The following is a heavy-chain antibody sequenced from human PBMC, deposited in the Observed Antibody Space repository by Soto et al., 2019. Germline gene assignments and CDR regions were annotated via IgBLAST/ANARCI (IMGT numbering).Heavy chain of an antibody. CDR2: IIPIFGTA. V-gene: IGHV1-69*13. D-gene: IGHD5-18*01. CDR3: AKFSRPGYSYGSLFDN. Sequence: GASVKVSCKASGGTFSSYAISWVRQAPGQGLEWMGGIIPIFGTANYAQKFQGRVTITADESTSTAYMELSSLRSEDTAVYFCAKFSRPGYSYGSLFDNWGQGTLVTVSS. J-gene: IGHJ4*02. CDR1: GGTFSSYA.